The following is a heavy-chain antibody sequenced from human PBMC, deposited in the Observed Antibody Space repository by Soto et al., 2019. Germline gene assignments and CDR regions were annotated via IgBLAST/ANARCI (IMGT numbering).Heavy chain of an antibody. CDR2: IYPGDSDT. D-gene: IGHD3-22*01. Sequence: GESLKISCKGSGYTFTDYWIGWVRQLPGKGLEWMGIIYPGDSDTRYSPSFQGHVTITVDKSTSTAYPQWNTLKASDTAMYYCARDSSGRQYYGMDVWGQGTTVTVSS. CDR1: GYTFTDYW. J-gene: IGHJ6*02. CDR3: ARDSSGRQYYGMDV. V-gene: IGHV5-51*01.